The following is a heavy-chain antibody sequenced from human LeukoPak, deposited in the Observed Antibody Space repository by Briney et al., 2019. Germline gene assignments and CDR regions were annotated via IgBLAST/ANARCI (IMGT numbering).Heavy chain of an antibody. CDR2: IIPILGIA. D-gene: IGHD3-3*01. V-gene: IGHV1-69*04. Sequence: SVKVSCKASGGTFSSYAISWVRQAPGQGLEWMGRIIPILGIANYAQKFQGRVTITADKSTSTAYMELSSLRSEDTAVYYCARGSTYYDFWSGKNWFDPWGRGTLVTVSS. CDR1: GGTFSSYA. CDR3: ARGSTYYDFWSGKNWFDP. J-gene: IGHJ5*02.